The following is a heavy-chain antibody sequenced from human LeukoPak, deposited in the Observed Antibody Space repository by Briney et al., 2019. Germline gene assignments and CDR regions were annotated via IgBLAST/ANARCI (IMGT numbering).Heavy chain of an antibody. CDR2: ISYDGSNK. D-gene: IGHD1-26*01. CDR1: GFTFSSYG. CDR3: AKDPYSGSPGYYFDY. Sequence: GGSLRLSCAASGFTFSSYGMPWVRQAPGKGLEWVAVISYDGSNKYYADSVKGRFTISRDNSKNTLYLQMNSLRAEDTAVYYCAKDPYSGSPGYYFDYWGQGTLVTVSS. V-gene: IGHV3-30*18. J-gene: IGHJ4*02.